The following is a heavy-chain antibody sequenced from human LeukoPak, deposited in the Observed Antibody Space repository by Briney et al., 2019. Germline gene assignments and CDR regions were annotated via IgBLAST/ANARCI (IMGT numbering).Heavy chain of an antibody. CDR2: LSYDGSNK. V-gene: IGHV3-30-3*01. CDR1: GFIFSSYA. CDR3: ARGGTSGYYRTFDY. D-gene: IGHD3-22*01. J-gene: IGHJ4*02. Sequence: PGGSLRLSCAASGFIFSSYALHWVRQAPGKGLEWVAALSYDGSNKYYADSVKGRFTISRDNSKNTLYLEVNSLRVEDTAVYYCARGGTSGYYRTFDYWGQGTLVTVSS.